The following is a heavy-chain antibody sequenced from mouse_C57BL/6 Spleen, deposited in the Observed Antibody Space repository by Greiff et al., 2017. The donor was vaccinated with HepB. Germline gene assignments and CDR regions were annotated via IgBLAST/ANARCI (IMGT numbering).Heavy chain of an antibody. Sequence: EVQLVESGGGLVQPGGSMKLSCAASGFTFSDAWMDWVRQSPEKGLEWVAEIRNKANNHATYYAESVKGRFTISRDDSKSSVYLQMNSLRAEDTGIYYCTSGNFYYWGQGTTLTVSS. CDR2: IRNKANNHAT. V-gene: IGHV6-6*01. J-gene: IGHJ2*01. CDR1: GFTFSDAW. D-gene: IGHD2-1*01. CDR3: TSGNFYY.